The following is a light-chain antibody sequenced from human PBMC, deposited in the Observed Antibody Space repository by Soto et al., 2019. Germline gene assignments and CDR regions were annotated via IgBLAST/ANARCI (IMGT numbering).Light chain of an antibody. CDR1: QSVGSY. CDR3: QQYGNSRVT. Sequence: IVLTQSPGTLSLSPGERATLSCRASQSVGSYLAWYQQKPGQAPRLLIYSASSRSTGVADRFSGSGSGTDFTLTISRLEPEDFALYYCQQYGNSRVTFGPGTKVDIK. V-gene: IGKV3-20*01. CDR2: SAS. J-gene: IGKJ3*01.